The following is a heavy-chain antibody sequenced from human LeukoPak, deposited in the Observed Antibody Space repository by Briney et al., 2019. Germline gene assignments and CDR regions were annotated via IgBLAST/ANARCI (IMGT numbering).Heavy chain of an antibody. J-gene: IGHJ4*02. CDR2: ISYDGNNK. D-gene: IGHD3-16*01. V-gene: IGHV3-30-3*01. Sequence: QPGRSPRLSCAASGFTFSSYAMHWVRQVLGKGLEWVAIISYDGNNKYYADSVKGRFTISRDNSKNTLYLQMNSLRAEDTAVYYCARDKEGDWGQGTLVTVSS. CDR1: GFTFSSYA. CDR3: ARDKEGD.